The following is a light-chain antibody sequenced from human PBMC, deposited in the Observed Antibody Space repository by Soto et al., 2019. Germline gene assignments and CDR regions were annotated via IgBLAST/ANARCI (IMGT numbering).Light chain of an antibody. J-gene: IGLJ3*02. CDR3: QSYDSSLSASV. Sequence: QSVLPQPPSVSGAPGQRVTISCTGSSSNIGAGYDVHWYQQLPGTAPKLLIYGNSNRPSGVPDRYSGSKSGTSASLAITGLQAEDEADYYCQSYDSSLSASVFGGGTEPTVL. CDR2: GNS. CDR1: SSNIGAGYD. V-gene: IGLV1-40*01.